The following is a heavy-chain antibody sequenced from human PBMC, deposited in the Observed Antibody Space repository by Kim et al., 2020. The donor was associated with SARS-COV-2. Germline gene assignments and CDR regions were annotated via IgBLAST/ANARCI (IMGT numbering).Heavy chain of an antibody. CDR1: GGSISSSSYY. CDR2: IYYSGST. D-gene: IGHD6-19*01. CDR3: ANLRRGAVAGIIGTSNNWFDP. Sequence: SETLSLTCTVSGGSISSSSYYWGWIRQPPGKGLEWIGRIYYSGSTYYNPSLKSRVTITVDTSKNQFSLKLSSGTAADTAVYYWANLRRGAVAGIIGTSNNWFDPWGQGTLVTVSS. J-gene: IGHJ5*02. V-gene: IGHV4-39*01.